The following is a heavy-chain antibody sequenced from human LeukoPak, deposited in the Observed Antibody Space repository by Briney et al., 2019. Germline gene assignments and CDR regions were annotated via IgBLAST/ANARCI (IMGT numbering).Heavy chain of an antibody. V-gene: IGHV4-59*01. CDR3: ARLRGNYFPDF. CDR1: GGSMSNYY. Sequence: SETLSLTCAVSGGSMSNYYWTWIRQPPGKGLEWIAYIHYSGTTNYNPSLKSRVAISVDTSANQFSLKLTSMTPADTAVYYCARLRGNYFPDFWGQGTLVTVSS. J-gene: IGHJ4*02. CDR2: IHYSGTT. D-gene: IGHD2/OR15-2a*01.